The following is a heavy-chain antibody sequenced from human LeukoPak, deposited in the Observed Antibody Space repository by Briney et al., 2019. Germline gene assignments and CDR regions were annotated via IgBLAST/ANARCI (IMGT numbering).Heavy chain of an antibody. CDR3: ARFHGSNSEGKLDY. Sequence: GGSLRLSCAASGFTFSGSAMSWVRQAPGKGLEWVSAISGSGGSTNYADSVKGRFTISRDNSKNTLYLQMDSLRDEDTAIYYCARFHGSNSEGKLDYWGQGTLVTVSS. D-gene: IGHD4-23*01. V-gene: IGHV3-23*01. CDR2: ISGSGGST. J-gene: IGHJ4*02. CDR1: GFTFSGSA.